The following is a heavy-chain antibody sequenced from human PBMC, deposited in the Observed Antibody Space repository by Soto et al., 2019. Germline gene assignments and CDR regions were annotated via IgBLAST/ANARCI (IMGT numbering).Heavy chain of an antibody. Sequence: SVTVSFKASGGTFISYAINWVRQAPGQGLEWMGGIIPIFGTANYAQKFQGRVTITADESTSTAYMELSSLRSEDTAVYYGARAVAARRGYYYGMDVWGERTTVTVSA. CDR2: IIPIFGTA. CDR1: GGTFISYA. D-gene: IGHD6-6*01. J-gene: IGHJ6*04. CDR3: ARAVAARRGYYYGMDV. V-gene: IGHV1-69*13.